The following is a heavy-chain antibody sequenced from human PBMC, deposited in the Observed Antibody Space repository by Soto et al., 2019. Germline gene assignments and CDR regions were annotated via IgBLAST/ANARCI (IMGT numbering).Heavy chain of an antibody. CDR1: GFTFDDYA. Sequence: EVQLVESGGGLVQPGRSLRLSCAASGFTFDDYAMHWVRQAPGKGLEWVSGIRWNSGTIGYADSVKGRFTIFRDNAKNSLYLQMNSLRAEVTALYYCAKDISGYSSSWYGEPWFDPWGQGTLVTVSS. D-gene: IGHD6-13*01. CDR3: AKDISGYSSSWYGEPWFDP. CDR2: IRWNSGTI. V-gene: IGHV3-9*01. J-gene: IGHJ5*02.